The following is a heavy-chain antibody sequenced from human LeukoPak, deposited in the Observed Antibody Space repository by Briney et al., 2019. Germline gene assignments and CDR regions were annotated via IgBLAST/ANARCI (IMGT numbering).Heavy chain of an antibody. CDR2: IYYSGST. CDR1: GGSFSGYY. Sequence: SETLSLTCAVYGGSFSGYYWSWIRQPPGKGLEWIGYIYYSGSTNYNPSLKSRVTISVDTSKNQFSLKLSSVTAADTAVYYCARDRVVAAIDAFDIWGQGTMVTVSS. CDR3: ARDRVVAAIDAFDI. V-gene: IGHV4-59*01. D-gene: IGHD2-15*01. J-gene: IGHJ3*02.